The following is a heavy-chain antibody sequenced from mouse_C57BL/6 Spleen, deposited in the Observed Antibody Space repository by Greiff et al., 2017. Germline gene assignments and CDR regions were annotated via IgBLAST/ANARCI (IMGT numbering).Heavy chain of an antibody. V-gene: IGHV1-50*01. Sequence: QVQLQQPGAELVKPGASVKLSCKASGYTFTSYWMQWVKQRPGQGLEWIGEIDPSDSYTNYNQKFKGKATLTVDTSSSTAYMQLSSLTSADSAVYYCASRADYYGREVDYWGQGTTLTVSS. CDR3: ASRADYYGREVDY. J-gene: IGHJ2*01. D-gene: IGHD1-1*01. CDR1: GYTFTSYW. CDR2: IDPSDSYT.